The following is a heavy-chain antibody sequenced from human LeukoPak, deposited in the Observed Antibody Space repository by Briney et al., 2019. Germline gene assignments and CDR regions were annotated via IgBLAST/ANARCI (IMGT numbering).Heavy chain of an antibody. J-gene: IGHJ4*02. CDR2: IKSKTDGGTT. CDR1: GFTFSNAW. CDR3: TSERRNIVATEINGFDY. V-gene: IGHV3-15*01. Sequence: GGSLRLSCAASGFTFSNAWMSWVRQAPGKGLEWVGRIKSKTDGGTTDYAAPVKGRFTISRDDSKNTQYLQMNSLKTEDTAVYYCTSERRNIVATEINGFDYWGQGTLVTVSS. D-gene: IGHD5-12*01.